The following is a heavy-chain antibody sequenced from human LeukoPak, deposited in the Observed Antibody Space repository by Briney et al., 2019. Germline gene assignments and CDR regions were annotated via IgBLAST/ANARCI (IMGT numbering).Heavy chain of an antibody. Sequence: SETLSLTCAVYGGSFSGYYWSWIRQPPGKGLEWIGEIDHSGSTNYNPSLKSRVTISVDTSKNQFSLKLSSVTAAGTAVYYCAREMVRGVIAYGMDVWGKGTTVTVSS. J-gene: IGHJ6*04. CDR3: AREMVRGVIAYGMDV. CDR1: GGSFSGYY. CDR2: IDHSGST. V-gene: IGHV4-34*01. D-gene: IGHD3-10*01.